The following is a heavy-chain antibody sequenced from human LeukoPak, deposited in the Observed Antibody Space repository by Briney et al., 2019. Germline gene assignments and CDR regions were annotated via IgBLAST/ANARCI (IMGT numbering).Heavy chain of an antibody. CDR2: ISGSGQSI. J-gene: IGHJ3*02. D-gene: IGHD3-16*01. CDR1: GFTFSDYG. CDR3: AKDGGSYFATDPFDI. Sequence: GGPLRLSCAGSGFTFSDYGMNWVRQAPGKGLEWVSVISGSGQSIHYADSVKGRFTISRDNSKNTVYLQMNSLRAEDTALYYCAKDGGSYFATDPFDIWGQGTMVTVSS. V-gene: IGHV3-23*01.